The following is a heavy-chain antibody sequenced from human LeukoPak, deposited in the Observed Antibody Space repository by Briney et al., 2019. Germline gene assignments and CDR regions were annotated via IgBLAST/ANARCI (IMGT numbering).Heavy chain of an antibody. D-gene: IGHD3-10*01. CDR3: ARGYYGSGSYPYYYYYGMDV. CDR1: GGTFSSYA. V-gene: IGHV1-69*13. Sequence: ASVKVSRKASGGTFSSYAISWVRQAPGQGLEWMGGIIPIFGTANYAQKFQGRVTITADESTSTAYMELSSLRSEDTAVYYCARGYYGSGSYPYYYYYGMDVWGKGTTVTVSS. CDR2: IIPIFGTA. J-gene: IGHJ6*04.